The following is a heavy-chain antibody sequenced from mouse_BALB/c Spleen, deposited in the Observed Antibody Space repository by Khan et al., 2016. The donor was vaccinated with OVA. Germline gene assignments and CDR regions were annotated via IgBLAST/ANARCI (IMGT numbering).Heavy chain of an antibody. V-gene: IGHV1-20*02. CDR3: ARKNGSDFDY. J-gene: IGHJ2*01. CDR2: INPHIGET. Sequence: EVKLLESGPELVKPGASVKISCKASGYSFTGYFMNWVMQSHGKSLEWIGRINPHIGETFYNQKFVGKATLTVDESSCTAHMELRSLASEDSAVYFCARKNGSDFDYWGQGTTLTVSS. CDR1: GYSFTGYF. D-gene: IGHD1-1*01.